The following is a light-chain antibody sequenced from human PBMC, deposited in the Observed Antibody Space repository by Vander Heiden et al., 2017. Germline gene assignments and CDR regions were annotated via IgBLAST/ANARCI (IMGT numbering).Light chain of an antibody. CDR2: QDS. CDR1: QLGDKY. CDR3: QAWDSSTVV. Sequence: SYELTQPPSVSVSPGQTASITCSGDQLGDKYACWYQQKPGQSPVLVIYQDSKRPSGIPERFSGSNSGTTATLTISGTQAMDEAYYYCQAWDSSTVVFGGGTKLTVL. J-gene: IGLJ2*01. V-gene: IGLV3-1*01.